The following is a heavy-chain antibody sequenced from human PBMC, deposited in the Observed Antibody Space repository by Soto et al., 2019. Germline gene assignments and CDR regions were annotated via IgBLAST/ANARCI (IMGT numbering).Heavy chain of an antibody. Sequence: ASVKVSCKASGYTFTSYAMQWVRQAPGQRLEWMGWINAGNGNTKYSQKFQGRVTITSDTSASTGYMELSSLRSEDTAVYYCARDLGGWTDYWGQGTLVTVSS. J-gene: IGHJ4*02. CDR2: INAGNGNT. D-gene: IGHD6-19*01. CDR1: GYTFTSYA. V-gene: IGHV1-3*01. CDR3: ARDLGGWTDY.